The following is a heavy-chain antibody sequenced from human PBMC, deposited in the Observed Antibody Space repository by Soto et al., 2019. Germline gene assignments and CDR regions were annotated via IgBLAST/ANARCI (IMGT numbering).Heavy chain of an antibody. V-gene: IGHV4-39*01. J-gene: IGHJ4*02. CDR1: GGSISSSSYY. D-gene: IGHD3-3*01. Sequence: QLQLQESGPGLVKPSETLSLTCTVSGGSISSSSYYWGWIRQPPGKGLEWIGSIYYSGSTYYNPSLKSRVTISVDTSKNQFSLKLSSVTAADTAVYYCARGAPYYDFWRDRIYYFDYWGQGTLVTVSS. CDR2: IYYSGST. CDR3: ARGAPYYDFWRDRIYYFDY.